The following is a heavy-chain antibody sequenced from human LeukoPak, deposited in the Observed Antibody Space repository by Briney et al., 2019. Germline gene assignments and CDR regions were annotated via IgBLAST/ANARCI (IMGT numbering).Heavy chain of an antibody. Sequence: GGALRLSCAASVVTFCSYAMHWVRPAPGEGLEYVSAISSNGGSTYYANSVKGRLTIFRDNSKNTLYLQMDSLRAEDTAVYYCAKEGDSSGYLPYYFDYWGQGTLVTVSS. J-gene: IGHJ4*02. CDR3: AKEGDSSGYLPYYFDY. CDR2: ISSNGGST. CDR1: VVTFCSYA. D-gene: IGHD3-22*01. V-gene: IGHV3-64*01.